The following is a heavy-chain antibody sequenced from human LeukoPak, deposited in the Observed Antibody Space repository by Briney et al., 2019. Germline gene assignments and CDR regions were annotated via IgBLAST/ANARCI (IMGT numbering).Heavy chain of an antibody. CDR3: AILTSD. J-gene: IGHJ1*01. CDR2: VTGRCSST. V-gene: IGHV3-23*01. D-gene: IGHD2/OR15-2a*01. CDR1: GFPFSSSS. Sequence: GGSLRLSCAASGFPFSSSSMRWGRQAPGKGLEWVSTVTGRCSSTYYPDSLKGPFPISRDNSKNNLYLQMNSLKAEDTAVYYCAILTSDGGQGTLVSVSS.